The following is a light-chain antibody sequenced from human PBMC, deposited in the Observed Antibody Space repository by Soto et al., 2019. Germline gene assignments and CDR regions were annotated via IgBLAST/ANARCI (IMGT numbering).Light chain of an antibody. Sequence: QSVLTQPPSVSGAPGQRVTISCTGSSSNIGAGYDVHWYQQLPGTAPKLLIYGNSNRPSGVPDRFSGSKSGTSASLAITGXXAXXXXXXXXQSYDSSLSGGVFGGGTKVTVL. V-gene: IGLV1-40*01. CDR2: GNS. J-gene: IGLJ2*01. CDR3: QSYDSSLSGGV. CDR1: SSNIGAGYD.